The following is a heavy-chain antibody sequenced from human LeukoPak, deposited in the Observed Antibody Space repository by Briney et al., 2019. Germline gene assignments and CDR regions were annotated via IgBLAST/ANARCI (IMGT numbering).Heavy chain of an antibody. J-gene: IGHJ4*02. Sequence: ASVKVSCKASGYTFTGYHMHWVRQAPGQGLEWMGWINPNSGGTNYAQKFQGRVTMTRDTSISTAYMELSRLRSDDTAVYYCVLRFLEWPYYFDYWGQGTLVTVSS. CDR1: GYTFTGYH. V-gene: IGHV1-2*02. CDR3: VLRFLEWPYYFDY. D-gene: IGHD3-3*01. CDR2: INPNSGGT.